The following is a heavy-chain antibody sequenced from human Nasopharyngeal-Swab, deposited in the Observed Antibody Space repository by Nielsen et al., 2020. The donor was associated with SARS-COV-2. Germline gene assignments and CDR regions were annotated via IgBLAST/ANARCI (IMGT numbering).Heavy chain of an antibody. Sequence: SETLSLTCAVYGGSFSGYYWSWIRQPPGKGLEWIGEINHGGSTNYNPSLKSRVTISIDTSKNQFSLKLSSVTAADTAVYYRARALWKKSYYYYMDVWGKGTTVTVSS. CDR1: GGSFSGYY. J-gene: IGHJ6*03. CDR2: INHGGST. CDR3: ARALWKKSYYYYMDV. V-gene: IGHV4-34*01. D-gene: IGHD2/OR15-2a*01.